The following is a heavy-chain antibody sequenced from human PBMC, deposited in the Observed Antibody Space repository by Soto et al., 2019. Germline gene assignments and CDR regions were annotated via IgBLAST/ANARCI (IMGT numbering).Heavy chain of an antibody. CDR1: AFTVSSTY. CDR3: ARAFHPGGYICGFFDN. V-gene: IGHV3-53*04. CDR2: IYSDGTT. J-gene: IGHJ4*02. D-gene: IGHD5-18*01. Sequence: EVQLVESGGDLVQPGGSLRLSCAASAFTVSSTYMTWVRQAPGKGLEWVSLIYSDGTTYYADSVKGRFTISRHNSNNTLYLQMNSLRAEDTAVYYCARAFHPGGYICGFFDNWGQGTLVSVSS.